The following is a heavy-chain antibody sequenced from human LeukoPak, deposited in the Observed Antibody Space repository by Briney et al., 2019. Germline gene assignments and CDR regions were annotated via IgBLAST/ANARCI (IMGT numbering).Heavy chain of an antibody. Sequence: SETLSLTCTVSGGSISISNYYWGWIRQPPGRGLEWIGSISYSETYYNPSLKSRLTISVDTSKNHFSLNLRSVTAADTAVYYCARRTSNPVGAIDYWGQGTLVTVSS. CDR2: ISYSET. J-gene: IGHJ4*02. CDR3: ARRTSNPVGAIDY. CDR1: GGSISISNYY. V-gene: IGHV4-39*02. D-gene: IGHD1-26*01.